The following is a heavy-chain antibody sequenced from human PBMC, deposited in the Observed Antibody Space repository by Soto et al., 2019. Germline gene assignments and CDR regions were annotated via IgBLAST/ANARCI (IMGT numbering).Heavy chain of an antibody. J-gene: IGHJ5*02. CDR3: ARGRAREQQLVRSNRLDP. V-gene: IGHV1-2*04. D-gene: IGHD6-13*01. CDR2: INPNSGGT. CDR1: GYTFTGYY. Sequence: ASVKVSCKASGYTFTGYYMHWVRQAPGQGLEWMGWINPNSGGTNYAQKFQGWVTMTRDTSISTAYMELSRLRSDDTAVYYCARGRAREQQLVRSNRLDPWGQGTLVTGSS.